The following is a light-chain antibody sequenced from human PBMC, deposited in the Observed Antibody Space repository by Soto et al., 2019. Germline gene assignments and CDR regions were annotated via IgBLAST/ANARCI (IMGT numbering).Light chain of an antibody. CDR3: AAWDDSLNGRYV. Sequence: QAVVTQSPSASGTPGQRVTISCSGSSSNIGSNTVSWYQQLPGTAPKLLIYGNNQRPSGVPDRFSGSKSGTSASLAISGLQSEDEADYYCAAWDDSLNGRYVFGTGTKLTVL. CDR2: GNN. CDR1: SSNIGSNT. V-gene: IGLV1-44*01. J-gene: IGLJ1*01.